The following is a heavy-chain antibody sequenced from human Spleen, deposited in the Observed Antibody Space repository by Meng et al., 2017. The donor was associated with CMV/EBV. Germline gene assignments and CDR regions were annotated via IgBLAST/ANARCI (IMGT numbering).Heavy chain of an antibody. V-gene: IGHV3-21*04. CDR1: GFTFTTYS. CDR2: ITSSSDYM. D-gene: IGHD1-26*01. CDR3: ARAPTGGWDLISGAGDY. J-gene: IGHJ4*02. Sequence: GESLKISCAASGFTFTTYSMNWVRQAPGKGMEWISSITSSSDYMYYPDSVKGRFTVSRYNAKSSLYLQMDSLRSEDTAIYYCARAPTGGWDLISGAGDYWGQGTLVTVSS.